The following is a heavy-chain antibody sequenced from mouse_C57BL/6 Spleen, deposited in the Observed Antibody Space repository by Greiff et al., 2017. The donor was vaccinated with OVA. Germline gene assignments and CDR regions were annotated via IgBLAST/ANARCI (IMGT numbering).Heavy chain of an antibody. CDR3: APYGNLDD. CDR1: GYAFSSSW. D-gene: IGHD2-1*01. J-gene: IGHJ2*01. V-gene: IGHV1-82*01. CDR2: IYPGDGDT. Sequence: VQLQESGPELVKPGASVKISCKASGYAFSSSWMNWVKQRPGKGLEWIGRIYPGDGDTNYNGKFKGKATLTADKSSSTAYMQLSSLTSEDSAVYFCAPYGNLDDWGQGTTLTVSS.